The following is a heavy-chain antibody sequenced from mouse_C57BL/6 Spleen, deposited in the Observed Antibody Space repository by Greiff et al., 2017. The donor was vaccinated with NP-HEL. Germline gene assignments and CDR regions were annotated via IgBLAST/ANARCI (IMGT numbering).Heavy chain of an antibody. Sequence: VQLQQSGAELVRPGTSVKLSCKASGYTFTSYWMHWVKQRPGQGLEWIGVIDPSDSYTNYNQKFKGKATLTVDTSSSTAYMQLSSLTSEDSAVYYCARVGFYYDYDKGFAYWGQGTLVTVSA. V-gene: IGHV1-59*01. J-gene: IGHJ3*01. CDR2: IDPSDSYT. CDR1: GYTFTSYW. D-gene: IGHD2-4*01. CDR3: ARVGFYYDYDKGFAY.